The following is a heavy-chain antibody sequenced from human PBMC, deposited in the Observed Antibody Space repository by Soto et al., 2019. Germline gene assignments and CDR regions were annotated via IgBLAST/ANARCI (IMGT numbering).Heavy chain of an antibody. D-gene: IGHD3-9*01. Sequence: PSETLSLTCAVYGGSFSGYYWSWIRQPPGKGLEWIGEINHSGSTNYNPSLKSRVTISVDTSKNQFSLKLGSVTAADTAVYYCARGGIGYDILTGYYNYYYYGMDVWGQGXTVTVYS. CDR1: GGSFSGYY. CDR3: ARGGIGYDILTGYYNYYYYGMDV. V-gene: IGHV4-34*01. CDR2: INHSGST. J-gene: IGHJ6*02.